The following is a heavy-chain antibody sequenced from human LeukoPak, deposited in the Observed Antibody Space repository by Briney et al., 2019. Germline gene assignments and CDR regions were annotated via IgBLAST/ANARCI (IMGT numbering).Heavy chain of an antibody. J-gene: IGHJ3*02. CDR2: IYYSGST. D-gene: IGHD6-19*01. CDR3: ARHPTHSSGWINAFDI. V-gene: IGHV4-59*08. Sequence: PSETLSLTCTVSGGSISSYYWSWIRQPPGKGLEWIGYIYYSGSTNYNPSLKSRVTISVDTSKNQSSLKLSSVTAADTAAYYCARHPTHSSGWINAFDIWGQGTMVTASS. CDR1: GGSISSYY.